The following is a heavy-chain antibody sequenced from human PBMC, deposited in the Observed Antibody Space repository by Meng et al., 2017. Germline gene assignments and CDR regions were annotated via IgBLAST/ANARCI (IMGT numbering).Heavy chain of an antibody. V-gene: IGHV3-11*01. CDR1: GFTFSDYD. J-gene: IGHJ4*02. Sequence: QVEVVEGGGGLVQAGGSRKLSCAASGFTFSDYDMSWIRQAPGKGLEWVSYISSSGSTIYYADSVKGRFTISRDNAKNSLYLQMNSLRAEDTAVYYCAREGGGNGLDYWGQGTLVTVFS. D-gene: IGHD4-23*01. CDR3: AREGGGNGLDY. CDR2: ISSSGSTI.